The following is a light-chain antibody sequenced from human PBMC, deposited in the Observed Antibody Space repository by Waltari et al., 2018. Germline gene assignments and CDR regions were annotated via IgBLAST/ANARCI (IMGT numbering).Light chain of an antibody. CDR2: WAS. V-gene: IGKV4-1*01. Sequence: DIVLTQSPDFLAVSLGETATLTCKSSQSVLYSANNKDYLAWYQQKPGQPPKLLMYWASTRESGVPDRFSGSGSGTDFTLTISSLQAEDVAVYYCQQYYGVPLTFGGGTKVEIK. CDR3: QQYYGVPLT. J-gene: IGKJ4*01. CDR1: QSVLYSANNKDY.